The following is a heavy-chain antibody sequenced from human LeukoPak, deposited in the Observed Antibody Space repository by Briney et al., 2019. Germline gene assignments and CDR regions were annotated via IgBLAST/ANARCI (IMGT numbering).Heavy chain of an antibody. CDR1: GFTFSSYG. D-gene: IGHD5-12*01. Sequence: GGSLRLSCAASGFTFSSYGMHWVRQAPGKGLEWVAVISYDGSNKYYADSVKGRFTISRDNSKNTLYLQMNSLRAEDTAIYYCAKDQSGWSGYATPTHWGQGTLVTVSS. CDR3: AKDQSGWSGYATPTH. J-gene: IGHJ4*02. V-gene: IGHV3-30*18. CDR2: ISYDGSNK.